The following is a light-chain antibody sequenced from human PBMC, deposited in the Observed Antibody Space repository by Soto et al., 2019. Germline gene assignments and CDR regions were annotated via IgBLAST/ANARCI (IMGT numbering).Light chain of an antibody. J-gene: IGKJ1*01. CDR1: QSVSSN. CDR3: QQYNNWPRWT. Sequence: EIVMTQSPATVCVCTGERATLSCRASQSVSSNLAWYQQKPGQAPRLLIYGASTRATGIPARFSGSGSGTEFTLTISSLQSEDFAVYYCQQYNNWPRWTFGQGTRWIS. CDR2: GAS. V-gene: IGKV3-15*01.